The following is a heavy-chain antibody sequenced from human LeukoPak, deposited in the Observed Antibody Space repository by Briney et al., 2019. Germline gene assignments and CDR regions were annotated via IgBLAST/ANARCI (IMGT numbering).Heavy chain of an antibody. CDR2: IYYSGST. D-gene: IGHD6-13*01. Sequence: SETLSLTCTASGGSISSSSYYWGWIRQPPGKGVEWIGSIYYSGSTYYNPSLKSRVTISVDTSKNQFSLKLSSVTAADTAVYYCAIGSSWPAPIDYWGQGTLVTVSS. V-gene: IGHV4-39*07. CDR3: AIGSSWPAPIDY. CDR1: GGSISSSSYY. J-gene: IGHJ4*02.